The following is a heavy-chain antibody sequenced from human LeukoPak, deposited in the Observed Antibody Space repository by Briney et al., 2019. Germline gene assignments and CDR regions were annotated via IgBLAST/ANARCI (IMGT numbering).Heavy chain of an antibody. CDR2: IYYSGST. V-gene: IGHV4-59*01. J-gene: IGHJ3*02. D-gene: IGHD6-13*01. CDR3: ARDSFSSWYARGSYDAFDI. Sequence: SETLSLTCTVSGGSISSYYWSWIRQPPGKGLEWIGYIYYSGSTNYNPSLKSRVTISVDTSKNQFSLKLSSVTAADTAVYYCARDSFSSWYARGSYDAFDIWGQGTMATVSS. CDR1: GGSISSYY.